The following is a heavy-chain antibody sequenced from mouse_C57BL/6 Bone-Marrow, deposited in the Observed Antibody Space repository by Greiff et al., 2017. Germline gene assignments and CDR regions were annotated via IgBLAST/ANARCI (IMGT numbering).Heavy chain of an antibody. D-gene: IGHD3-3*01. Sequence: QVQLQQSGAELVKPGASVKMSCKASGYTFTSYWITWVKQRPGQGLEWIGDIYPGSGSTNYNEKFKGKATLTVDTSSSTAYMQLSILTSEYSAVYYCARVGTGDYVDYGGQGTTLTVSS. J-gene: IGHJ2*01. CDR2: IYPGSGST. CDR3: ARVGTGDYVDY. V-gene: IGHV1-55*01. CDR1: GYTFTSYW.